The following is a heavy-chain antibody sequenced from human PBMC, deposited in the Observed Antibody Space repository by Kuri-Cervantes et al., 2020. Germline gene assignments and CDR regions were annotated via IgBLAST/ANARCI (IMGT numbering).Heavy chain of an antibody. V-gene: IGHV3-30*04. CDR3: AKAPMGALDY. J-gene: IGHJ4*02. CDR1: GFTFNNYA. CDR2: ISYDGSNK. D-gene: IGHD1-26*01. Sequence: GESLKISCAASGFTFNNYATHWVRQAPGKGLEWVAVISYDGSNKYYADSVKGRFTISRDNSKNTLYLQMNSLRAEDTAVYYCAKAPMGALDYWGQGTLVTVSS.